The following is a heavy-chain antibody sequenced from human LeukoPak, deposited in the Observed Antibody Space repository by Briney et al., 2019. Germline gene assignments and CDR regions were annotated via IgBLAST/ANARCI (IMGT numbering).Heavy chain of an antibody. Sequence: GGSLRLSCAVSGFIFSAYAMSWVRQAPGQGLEWISVIGTGGETHYADSVRGRFTISRSNFKNTLYLQMNSLRAEDTAVYYCAKRVTVTTKYFDSWGQGTLVTVSS. D-gene: IGHD4-17*01. CDR3: AKRVTVTTKYFDS. V-gene: IGHV3-23*01. J-gene: IGHJ4*02. CDR2: IGTGGET. CDR1: GFIFSAYA.